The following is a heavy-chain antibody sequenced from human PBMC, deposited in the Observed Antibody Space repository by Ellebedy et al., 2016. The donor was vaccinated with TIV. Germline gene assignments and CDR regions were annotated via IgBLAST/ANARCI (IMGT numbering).Heavy chain of an antibody. CDR1: GFTFSNSW. D-gene: IGHD4-11*01. Sequence: GESLKISCAGSGFTFSNSWMSWVRQAPGKGLEWVANINQDGNTRNYVGSVRGRFTISRDDAKNSLYLQMNSLRPDDTAVYYCAKDSYSKGDYWGLGTLVTVSS. CDR3: AKDSYSKGDY. CDR2: INQDGNTR. J-gene: IGHJ4*02. V-gene: IGHV3-7*01.